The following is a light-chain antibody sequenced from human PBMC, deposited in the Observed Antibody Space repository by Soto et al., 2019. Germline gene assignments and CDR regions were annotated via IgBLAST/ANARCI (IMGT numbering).Light chain of an antibody. Sequence: DIQMTQSPSTLSASVGDRVTITCRASQSISSWLAWYQQKPGRAHKLLIYKASSLESGVPSRFSGIGSGTEFTLTIRSLQLDDFATYYCQQYNSQLPFGQGTEV. CDR1: QSISSW. CDR2: KAS. V-gene: IGKV1-5*03. CDR3: QQYNSQLP. J-gene: IGKJ1*01.